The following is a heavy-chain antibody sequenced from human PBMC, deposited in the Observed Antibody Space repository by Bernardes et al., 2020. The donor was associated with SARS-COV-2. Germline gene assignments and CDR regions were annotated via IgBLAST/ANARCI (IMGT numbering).Heavy chain of an antibody. J-gene: IGHJ4*02. CDR1: GFSLSTSGVG. D-gene: IGHD3-16*01. CDR2: IYWDDDK. CDR3: AHIYQALGTSGGGEGDY. V-gene: IGHV2-5*02. Sequence: SGPTLVKPTQTLTLTCTFSGFSLSTSGVGVGWIRQPPGKALEWLALIYWDDDKRYSPSLKSRLTITKDTSKNQVVLTMTNMDPVDTATYYCAHIYQALGTSGGGEGDYWGRETLVTVPS.